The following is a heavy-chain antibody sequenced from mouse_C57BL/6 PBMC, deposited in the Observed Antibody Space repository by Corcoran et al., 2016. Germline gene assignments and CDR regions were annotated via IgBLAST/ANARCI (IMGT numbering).Heavy chain of an antibody. D-gene: IGHD3-2*02. Sequence: QVQLKQSGAELVRPGASVKLSCKASGYTFTDYYINWVKQRPGQGLEWIARIYPGSGNTYYNEKFKGKATLTAEKSSSTAYMQLSSLKSEDSAVYFCSRVVDSSVYPDYWCQGTTLTLAS. V-gene: IGHV1-76*01. CDR3: SRVVDSSVYPDY. CDR1: GYTFTDYY. J-gene: IGHJ2*01. CDR2: IYPGSGNT.